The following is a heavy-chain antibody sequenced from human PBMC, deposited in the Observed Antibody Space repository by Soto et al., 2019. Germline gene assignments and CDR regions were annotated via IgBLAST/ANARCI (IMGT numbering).Heavy chain of an antibody. CDR2: INAGNGNT. CDR3: ARDEYAYYSDSSGLGAFDI. CDR1: GYTFTSYA. V-gene: IGHV1-3*01. J-gene: IGHJ3*02. Sequence: VASVKVSCKASGYTFTSYARHWVRQAPGQRLEWMGWINAGNGNTKYSQKFQGRVTITRDTSASTAYMELSSLRSEDTAVYYCARDEYAYYSDSSGLGAFDIWGQRTMVTV. D-gene: IGHD3-22*01.